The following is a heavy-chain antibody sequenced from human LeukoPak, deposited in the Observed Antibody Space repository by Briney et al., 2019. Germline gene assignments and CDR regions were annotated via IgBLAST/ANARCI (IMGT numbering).Heavy chain of an antibody. J-gene: IGHJ4*02. CDR2: ISTDGSST. Sequence: PGGSLRLSCEASGFTFSSYRMYWVRQAPGKGLVWVSRISTDGSSTSYADSVKGRFTISRDNAKNTLYLQMNSLRAEDTAVYYCAYSGSSHFDYWGQGTLVTVPS. V-gene: IGHV3-74*01. D-gene: IGHD1-26*01. CDR3: AYSGSSHFDY. CDR1: GFTFSSYR.